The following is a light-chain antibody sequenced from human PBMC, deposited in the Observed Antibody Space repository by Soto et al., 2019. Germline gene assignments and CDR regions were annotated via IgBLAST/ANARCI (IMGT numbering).Light chain of an antibody. CDR3: QKYDSAPT. CDR2: SVS. Sequence: DIQMTQSPSSLSASIGDTVTITCRASQSIGKHLNWYQQKPGKAPKFLIYSVSSLQSGVPSRFSGSGSGTDFTLTINSLQPEDVATYYCQKYDSAPTFGPGTKVDIK. CDR1: QSIGKH. V-gene: IGKV1-39*01. J-gene: IGKJ1*01.